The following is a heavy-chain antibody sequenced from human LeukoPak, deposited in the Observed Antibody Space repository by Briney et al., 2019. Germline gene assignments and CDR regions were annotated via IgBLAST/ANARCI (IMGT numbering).Heavy chain of an antibody. D-gene: IGHD1-14*01. CDR1: GYSISSGYY. J-gene: IGHJ4*02. CDR3: ARHITRWFDY. Sequence: SETLSLTCTVSGYSISSGYYWGWIRQPPGKGLEWIGSIYHSGSTYYNPSLKSRVTISVDTSKNQFSLKLSSVTAADTAVYYCARHITRWFDYWGQGTLVTVSS. CDR2: IYHSGST. V-gene: IGHV4-38-2*02.